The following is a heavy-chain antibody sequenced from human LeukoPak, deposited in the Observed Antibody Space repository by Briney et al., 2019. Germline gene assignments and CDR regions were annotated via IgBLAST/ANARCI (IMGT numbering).Heavy chain of an antibody. V-gene: IGHV1-46*01. D-gene: IGHD3-22*01. J-gene: IGHJ4*02. CDR1: GYTFTSYY. CDR2: INPSGGST. Sequence: GASVKVSCKASGYTFTSYYMHWVRQAPGQGLEWMGIINPSGGSTSYAQRFQGRVTMTRDMSTTTVYMELSSLRPEDTAVYYCARDPKDDTSGYYYFDSWGQGTLVTVSS. CDR3: ARDPKDDTSGYYYFDS.